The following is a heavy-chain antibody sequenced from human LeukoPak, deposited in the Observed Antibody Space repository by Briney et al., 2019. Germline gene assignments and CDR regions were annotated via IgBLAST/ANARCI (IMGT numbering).Heavy chain of an antibody. D-gene: IGHD3-22*01. V-gene: IGHV3-43*01. CDR3: AKDSYYYDSSGYYWGPFDY. CDR1: GFTFHDYA. J-gene: IGHJ4*02. Sequence: GGSLRLSCAVSGFTFHDYAMHWVRQAPGKGLEWVSLISWDGGSTYYADSVKGRFTISRDNSKNSLYLQMNSLRTEDTALYYCAKDSYYYDSSGYYWGPFDYWGQGTLVTVSS. CDR2: ISWDGGST.